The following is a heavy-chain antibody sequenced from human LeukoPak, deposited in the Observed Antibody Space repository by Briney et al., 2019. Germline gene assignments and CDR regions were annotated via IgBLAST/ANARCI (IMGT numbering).Heavy chain of an antibody. CDR1: GFTFSSYW. CDR3: ARDWTDVNGVGRALDY. J-gene: IGHJ4*02. CDR2: IKGDGSEK. D-gene: IGHD3/OR15-3a*01. Sequence: GGSLRLSCAASGFTFSSYWMSWVRQAPGKGLEWVANIKGDGSEKKYVDSVEGRFTISRDNAKNSLYLQMNSLRAEDTALYYCARDWTDVNGVGRALDYWGQGTLVTVSS. V-gene: IGHV3-7*01.